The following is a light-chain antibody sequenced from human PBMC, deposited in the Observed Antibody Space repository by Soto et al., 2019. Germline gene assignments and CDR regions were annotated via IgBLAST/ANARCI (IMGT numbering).Light chain of an antibody. CDR3: EQSFNYPRT. CDR1: QNIYTY. Sequence: DILMTQSPSSLSADVGDRVTLTCRASQNIYTYLNWYQQKPGKAPTLLIYAASTLPGGVPSRFSGAGSETDFTLTISSLQADDFAPYYCEQSFNYPRTFGQGTKV. J-gene: IGKJ1*01. V-gene: IGKV1-39*01. CDR2: AAS.